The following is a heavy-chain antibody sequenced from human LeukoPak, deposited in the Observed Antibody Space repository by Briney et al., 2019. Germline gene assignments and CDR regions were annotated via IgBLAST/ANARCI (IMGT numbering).Heavy chain of an antibody. CDR1: GYTFTGYY. Sequence: GASVKVSCKASGYTFTGYYMHWVRQAPGQGLEWLGWIHPISGGTNYAQKFQCRVAMTRDTSMSTAYMEWSRLTSEETAVYYCARGREVAGTVGYWGERTLVTVSS. J-gene: IGHJ4*02. CDR3: ARGREVAGTVGY. V-gene: IGHV1-2*02. D-gene: IGHD6-19*01. CDR2: IHPISGGT.